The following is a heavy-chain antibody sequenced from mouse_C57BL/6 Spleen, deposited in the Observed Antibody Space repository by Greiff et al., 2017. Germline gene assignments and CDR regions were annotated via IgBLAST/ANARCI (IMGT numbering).Heavy chain of an antibody. Sequence: QVQLQQPGAELGRPGSSVKLSCKASGYTFTSYWMHWVKQRPIQGLEWIGNIDPSDSETHYNQKFKDKATLTVDKSSSTAYMQLSSLTSEDSAVYYCARRDSSGYVGYWGQGTTLTVSS. J-gene: IGHJ2*01. CDR3: ARRDSSGYVGY. V-gene: IGHV1-52*01. D-gene: IGHD3-2*02. CDR1: GYTFTSYW. CDR2: IDPSDSET.